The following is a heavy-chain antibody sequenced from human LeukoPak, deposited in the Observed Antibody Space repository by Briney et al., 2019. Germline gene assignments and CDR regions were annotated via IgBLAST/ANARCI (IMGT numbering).Heavy chain of an antibody. CDR3: ARGGYSSGFYYFDY. Sequence: SQTLSLTCTVSGGSIRSGDYYWSWIRQPPGKGLEWIGYIYYSGTTNYNPSLKSRVTISADMSKNDFSLRLSSVTAADTAVYYCARGGYSSGFYYFDYWGQGILVTVSS. CDR1: GGSIRSGDYY. J-gene: IGHJ4*02. CDR2: IYYSGTT. D-gene: IGHD2-15*01. V-gene: IGHV4-30-4*01.